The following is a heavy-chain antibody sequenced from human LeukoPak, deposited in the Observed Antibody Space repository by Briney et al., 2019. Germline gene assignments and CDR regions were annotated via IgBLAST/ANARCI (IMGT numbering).Heavy chain of an antibody. V-gene: IGHV1-69*05. Sequence: SLKVSCKASVGTFSSYAISWVRQAPGQGLEWMGRIIPIFGTANYAQKFQGRVTITTDESTSTAYMELSSLRSEDAAVYYCARAYDSSGYLWGQGTMVTVSS. CDR2: IIPIFGTA. CDR3: ARAYDSSGYL. CDR1: VGTFSSYA. J-gene: IGHJ3*01. D-gene: IGHD3-22*01.